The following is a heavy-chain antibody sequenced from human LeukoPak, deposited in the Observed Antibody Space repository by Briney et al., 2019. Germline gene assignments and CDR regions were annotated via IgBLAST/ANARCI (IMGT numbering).Heavy chain of an antibody. V-gene: IGHV1-2*02. J-gene: IGHJ4*02. Sequence: ASVQVSCKASGYAFTGYYMHWVRQAPGQGLEGMGWINPNSGGTNYAQKFQGRVTMTRDTSISTAYMELSRLRSDDTAVYYCARERRSISFDYWGQGTLVTVSS. CDR3: ARERRSISFDY. CDR2: INPNSGGT. CDR1: GYAFTGYY.